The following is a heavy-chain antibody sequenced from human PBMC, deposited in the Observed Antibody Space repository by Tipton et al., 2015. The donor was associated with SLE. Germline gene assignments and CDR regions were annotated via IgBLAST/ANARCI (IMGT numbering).Heavy chain of an antibody. D-gene: IGHD3-10*01. Sequence: QLVQSGAEVKKPGESLKISCDGSVYRFSNYWIGWVRQLPGKGLEWMGIIYPGDSETRYSPSFQGQVTISADKSISTAYLQWSSLKASDTAMYYCARRPVSGFFDFWGRGTLVTVSS. CDR2: IYPGDSET. CDR1: VYRFSNYW. CDR3: ARRPVSGFFDF. V-gene: IGHV5-51*03. J-gene: IGHJ2*01.